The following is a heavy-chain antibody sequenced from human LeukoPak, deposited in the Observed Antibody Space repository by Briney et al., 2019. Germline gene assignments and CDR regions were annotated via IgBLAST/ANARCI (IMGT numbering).Heavy chain of an antibody. CDR1: GGSISAYY. Sequence: SETLSLTCTVSGGSISAYYWSWIRQPPGKGLEWIGYIYYSGSTNYNPSLKSRVTISVATAKNQFSLKLSSVTAADTAVYYCVREVVAGAGTSHFQHWGQGTLVTVSS. CDR3: VREVVAGAGTSHFQH. D-gene: IGHD1-26*01. J-gene: IGHJ1*01. V-gene: IGHV4-59*12. CDR2: IYYSGST.